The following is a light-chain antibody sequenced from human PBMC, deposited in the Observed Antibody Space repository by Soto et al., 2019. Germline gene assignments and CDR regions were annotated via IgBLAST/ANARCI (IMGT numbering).Light chain of an antibody. V-gene: IGLV2-11*01. CDR1: SRDVGGYDF. CDR2: DVN. J-gene: IGLJ3*02. CDR3: CSYAGSYNLEV. Sequence: QSALTQPRSVSGSPGQSVTISCTGTSRDVGGYDFVSWYQKHPGKAPRLMIYDVNKRPSGVPDRFSGSKSGSSASLTISGLQPEDEADYYCCSYAGSYNLEVFGGGTQLTVL.